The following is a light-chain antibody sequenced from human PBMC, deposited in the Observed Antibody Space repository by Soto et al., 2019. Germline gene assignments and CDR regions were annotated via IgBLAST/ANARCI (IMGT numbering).Light chain of an antibody. Sequence: QSVLTQPASVSGSPGQSITISCTGTSSDVGSYDYVSWYQQHPGKAPKLIIQEVSYRPSGVSNRFSGSKSGNTASLTISGLQAEDEADYYCCSYAGSYTYVFGAGTKVTVL. V-gene: IGLV2-14*01. CDR1: SSDVGSYDY. CDR3: CSYAGSYTYV. J-gene: IGLJ1*01. CDR2: EVS.